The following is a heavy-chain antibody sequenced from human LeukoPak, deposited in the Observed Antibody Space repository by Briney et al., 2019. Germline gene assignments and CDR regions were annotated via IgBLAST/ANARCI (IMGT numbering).Heavy chain of an antibody. CDR1: VYTFTISG. Sequence: ASVKLSFKSSVYTFTISGSSWVRHGPGQGLEWRGGIIAYNDNTDYAQKLQGIVTITTDTSTRTAYMYLRSLSSEPTAVTDCAESRDGYNYERAAFAMWRQGPMLT. J-gene: IGHJ3*02. CDR2: IIAYNDNT. V-gene: IGHV1-18*01. CDR3: AESRDGYNYERAAFAM. D-gene: IGHD5-24*01.